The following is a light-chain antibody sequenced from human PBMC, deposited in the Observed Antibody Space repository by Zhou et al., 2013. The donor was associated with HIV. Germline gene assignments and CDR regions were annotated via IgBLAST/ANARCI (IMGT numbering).Light chain of an antibody. V-gene: IGKV3-11*01. CDR1: QSVSNY. CDR3: QQRISWPIT. CDR2: DAV. Sequence: EVVLTQSPTTLSLSPGERATPSCRASQSVSNYLAWYQQKPGQAPRLLIYDAVNRATGIPGRFSGSGSGTDFTLTISSLDPEDFAVYYCQQRISWPITFGQGTRLEIK. J-gene: IGKJ5*01.